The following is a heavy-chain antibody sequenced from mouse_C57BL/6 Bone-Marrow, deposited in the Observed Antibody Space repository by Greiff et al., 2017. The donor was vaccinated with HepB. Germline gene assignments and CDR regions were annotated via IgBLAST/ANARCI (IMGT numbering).Heavy chain of an antibody. CDR2: IDPSDSYT. CDR1: GYTFTSYW. V-gene: IGHV1-69*01. CDR3: ARFGY. Sequence: QVQLQQPGAELVMPGASVKLSCKASGYTFTSYWMHWVKQRPGQGLEWIGEIDPSDSYTNYNQKFKGKSTLTVDKPSSTAYMQLSSLTSEDSAVYYCARFGYWGQGTTLTVSS. J-gene: IGHJ2*01.